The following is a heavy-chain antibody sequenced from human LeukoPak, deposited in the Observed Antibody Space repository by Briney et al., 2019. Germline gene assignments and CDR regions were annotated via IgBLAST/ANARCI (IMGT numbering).Heavy chain of an antibody. J-gene: IGHJ5*02. CDR1: GGSISSYY. CDR2: IYYSGST. Sequence: SETLSLTCTVSGGSISSYYWSWIRQPPGKGLEWIGYIYYSGSTNYNPSLKSRVTISVDTSKNQFSLKLSSVTAADTAVYYCARHHAYYDSSGYPNWFDPWGQGTLVTVSS. D-gene: IGHD3-22*01. CDR3: ARHHAYYDSSGYPNWFDP. V-gene: IGHV4-59*08.